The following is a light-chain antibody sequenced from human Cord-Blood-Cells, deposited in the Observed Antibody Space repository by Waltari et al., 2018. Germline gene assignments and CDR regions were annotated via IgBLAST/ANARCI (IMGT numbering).Light chain of an antibody. CDR1: SSDAGGYNY. J-gene: IGLJ3*02. CDR2: DVS. Sequence: QSALTQPASVSGSPGQSITISCPGTSSDAGGYNYVSGYQQHPGKAHKLMIYDVSNRPSGVSNRFSGSKSGNTASLTISGLQAEDEADYYCSSYTSSSTLVFGGGTKLTVL. V-gene: IGLV2-14*01. CDR3: SSYTSSSTLV.